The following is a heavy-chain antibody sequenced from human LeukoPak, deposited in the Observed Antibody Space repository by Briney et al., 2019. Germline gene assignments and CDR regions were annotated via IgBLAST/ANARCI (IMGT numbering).Heavy chain of an antibody. CDR1: GGSISSYY. J-gene: IGHJ4*02. CDR3: ARFHDRYDSSGYYLFDY. Sequence: SETLSLTCTVSGGSISSYYWSWIRQPAGKGLEWIGRIYTSGSTNYNPSLTSRVTMSVDTSKNQFSLKLSSVTAADTAVYYCARFHDRYDSSGYYLFDYWGQGTLVTVSS. D-gene: IGHD3-22*01. CDR2: IYTSGST. V-gene: IGHV4-4*07.